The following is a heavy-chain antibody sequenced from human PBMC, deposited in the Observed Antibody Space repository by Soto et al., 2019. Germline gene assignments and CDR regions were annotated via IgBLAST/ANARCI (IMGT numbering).Heavy chain of an antibody. CDR1: GFTFGGYA. CDR3: TRAAHPQWDISHYYFDS. V-gene: IGHV3-49*03. J-gene: IGHJ4*02. CDR2: IRGRAYSATT. Sequence: PGGSLRLSCTASGFTFGGYAMGWIRPAPGKGLEWVAFIRGRAYSATTEYAASGKGRCTISRDDSKSIAYLQMNSLKTEDTAVYYCTRAAHPQWDISHYYFDSGGPGTRVTVSS. D-gene: IGHD6-6*01.